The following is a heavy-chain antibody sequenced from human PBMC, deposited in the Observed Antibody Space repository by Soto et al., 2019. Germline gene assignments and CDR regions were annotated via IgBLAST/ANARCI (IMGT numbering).Heavy chain of an antibody. J-gene: IGHJ6*02. D-gene: IGHD2-2*02. CDR3: AREYTAWPLAYGLDV. CDR2: ISSRSDI. V-gene: IGHV3-21*01. CDR1: GFTFSTYS. Sequence: GGSLRLSCVGSGFTFSTYSINWVRQAPGKGLEWVSSISSRSDIYYADSVKGRFTISRDNAKNSVSLQMNSLRAEDTAVYYCAREYTAWPLAYGLDVWGQGATVTVSS.